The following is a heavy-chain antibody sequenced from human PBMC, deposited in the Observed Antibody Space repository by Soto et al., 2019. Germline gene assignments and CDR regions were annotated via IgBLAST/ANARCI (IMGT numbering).Heavy chain of an antibody. Sequence: SETLSLTCAVYGGSFSGYYWSWIRQPPGKGLEWIGEINHSGSTNYNPSLKSRVTIPVDTSKNQFSLKLSSVTAADTAVYYCARGGYCGGDCYSDDAFDIWGQGTMVTVSS. D-gene: IGHD2-21*02. V-gene: IGHV4-34*01. CDR3: ARGGYCGGDCYSDDAFDI. J-gene: IGHJ3*02. CDR2: INHSGST. CDR1: GGSFSGYY.